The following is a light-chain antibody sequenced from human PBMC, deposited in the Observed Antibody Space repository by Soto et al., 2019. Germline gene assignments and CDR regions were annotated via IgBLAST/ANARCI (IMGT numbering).Light chain of an antibody. CDR2: DTS. Sequence: IVLTQSTVTLSLSPRKRTTLSCGASQSLDSFLAWYQQKPGQAPRLLIYDTSNRATGVPARFSGSGSGTDFTLTISSLEPEDFAVYYCQQRSNWITFGQGTRLAI. CDR3: QQRSNWIT. J-gene: IGKJ5*01. CDR1: QSLDSF. V-gene: IGKV3-11*01.